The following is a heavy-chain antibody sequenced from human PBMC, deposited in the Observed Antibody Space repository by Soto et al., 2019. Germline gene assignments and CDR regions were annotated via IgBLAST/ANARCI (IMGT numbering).Heavy chain of an antibody. CDR3: ASIAATDAFDI. J-gene: IGHJ3*02. D-gene: IGHD6-6*01. CDR2: IYHSGST. Sequence: SDTLSLTYAVSGRSISSGGFSRSRIPMPPGKGLEWIGYIYHSGSTYYNPSLKSRVTISLDRSKNQFSLKMSSVTAADTAVYYCASIAATDAFDIWGQGTMV. V-gene: IGHV4-30-2*01. CDR1: GRSISSGGFS.